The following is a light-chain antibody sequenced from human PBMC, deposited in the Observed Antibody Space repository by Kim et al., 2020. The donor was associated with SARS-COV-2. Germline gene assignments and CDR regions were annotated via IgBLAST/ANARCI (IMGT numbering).Light chain of an antibody. CDR1: NIGSRN. CDR3: QTWDSNNDHRV. CDR2: YNN. V-gene: IGLV3-21*04. J-gene: IGLJ3*02. Sequence: APGMTARITSGGNNIGSRNVHWYQQKPGQAPVLVMYYNNDRPSGIPERVSGSNSENTATLTISRVEAGDEADYYCQTWDSNNDHRVFGGGTQLTVL.